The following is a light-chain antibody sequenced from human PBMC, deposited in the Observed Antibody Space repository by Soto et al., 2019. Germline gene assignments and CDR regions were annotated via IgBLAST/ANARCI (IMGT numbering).Light chain of an antibody. V-gene: IGLV2-14*01. CDR2: DVS. CDR1: SSDVGRYNY. Sequence: QSVLTQPASVSGSPGQSITISCTGTSSDVGRYNYVSWYQQHPGKAPKLMIYDVSNRPSGVSNRFSGSKSGNTASLTISGLQAEDEADYYCSSYTSSSTLEFGGGTKLTVL. J-gene: IGLJ2*01. CDR3: SSYTSSSTLE.